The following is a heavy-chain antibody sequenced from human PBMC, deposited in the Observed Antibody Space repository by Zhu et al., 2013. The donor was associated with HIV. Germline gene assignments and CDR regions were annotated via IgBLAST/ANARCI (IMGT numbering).Heavy chain of an antibody. J-gene: IGHJ4*02. CDR1: GGTFSSYA. D-gene: IGHD3-22*01. Sequence: QVQLVQSGAEVKKPGSSVKVSCKASGGTFSSYAISWVRQAPGQGLEWMGGIIPIFGTANYAQKFQGRVTITADESTSTAYMELSSLRSEDTAVYYCARVRGYYDSSGYYYWDGMGYFDYWGQGTLVTVSS. CDR2: IIPIFGTA. CDR3: ARVRGYYDSSGYYYWDGMGYFDY. V-gene: IGHV1-69*01.